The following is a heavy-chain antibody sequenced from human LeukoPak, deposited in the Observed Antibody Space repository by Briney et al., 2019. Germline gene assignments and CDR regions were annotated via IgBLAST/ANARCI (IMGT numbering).Heavy chain of an antibody. CDR1: GYSISSGYY. CDR3: ARHGIECSSTNCYWATVRY. D-gene: IGHD2-2*01. Sequence: SETLSLTCAVSGYSISSGYYCGWIRQPPGKGLEWIGSIYHSGSTYYNPSLKSRVTISVDTSKNQFSLKLSSVTAADTAVYYCARHGIECSSTNCYWATVRYWGQGTPVTVSS. CDR2: IYHSGST. J-gene: IGHJ4*02. V-gene: IGHV4-38-2*01.